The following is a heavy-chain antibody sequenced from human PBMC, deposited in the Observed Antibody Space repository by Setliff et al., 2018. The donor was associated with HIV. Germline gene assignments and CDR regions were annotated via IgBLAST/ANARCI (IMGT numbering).Heavy chain of an antibody. J-gene: IGHJ4*02. CDR2: IYPGDSDS. D-gene: IGHD2-15*01. V-gene: IGHV5-51*01. CDR1: GYSFVDFW. Sequence: GESLKISCHLSGYSFVDFWIGWVRQMPGKGLEWVGFIYPGDSDSRYSPSFRGQVTISADKSTTTAYLDWASLKASDSAMYYCATIYYGGSPYWGQGTLVTVSS. CDR3: ATIYYGGSPY.